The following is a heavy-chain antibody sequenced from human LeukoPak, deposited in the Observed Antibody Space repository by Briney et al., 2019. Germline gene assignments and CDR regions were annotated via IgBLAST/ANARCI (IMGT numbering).Heavy chain of an antibody. J-gene: IGHJ4*02. Sequence: SETLSLTCTASGGSISSYYWSWIRQPPGKGLEWIGYIYHSGSTNYNPSLKSRVAQSVDTSKSQFSLKLRSVTAADTAVYYCARVSCSGGNCYFDHWGQGTLVTVSS. CDR2: IYHSGST. CDR1: GGSISSYY. D-gene: IGHD2-15*01. CDR3: ARVSCSGGNCYFDH. V-gene: IGHV4-59*01.